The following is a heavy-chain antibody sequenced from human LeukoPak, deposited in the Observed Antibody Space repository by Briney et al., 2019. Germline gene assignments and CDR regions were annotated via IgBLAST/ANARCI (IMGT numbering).Heavy chain of an antibody. Sequence: GASVKVSCKASGYTITSYAIHWVRQAPGQRLEWMGWINGDNGNTKYSQKFQGRVTITGDASASTAYMELSSLRSEDTAVYYCARAKSSSWYDYWGQGTLVTVSS. V-gene: IGHV1-3*01. CDR2: INGDNGNT. CDR1: GYTITSYA. D-gene: IGHD6-13*01. CDR3: ARAKSSSWYDY. J-gene: IGHJ4*02.